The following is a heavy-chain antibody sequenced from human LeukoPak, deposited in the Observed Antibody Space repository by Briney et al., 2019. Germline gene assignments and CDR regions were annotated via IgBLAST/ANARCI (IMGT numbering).Heavy chain of an antibody. J-gene: IGHJ6*02. CDR1: GGSFSGYY. CDR2: INHSGST. Sequence: SETLSLTCAVYGGSFSGYYWSWIRQPPGKGLEWIVEINHSGSTNYNPSLKSRVTISVDTSKNQFSLKLSSVTAADTAVYYCARIPTTVTPPRGMDVWGQGTTVTVSS. CDR3: ARIPTTVTPPRGMDV. V-gene: IGHV4-34*01. D-gene: IGHD4-17*01.